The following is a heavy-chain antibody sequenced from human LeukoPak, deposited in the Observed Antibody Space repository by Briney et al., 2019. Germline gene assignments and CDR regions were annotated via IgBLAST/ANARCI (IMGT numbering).Heavy chain of an antibody. CDR1: GGTFSSYA. V-gene: IGHV1-69*06. CDR2: IIPIFGTA. J-gene: IGHJ3*02. CDR3: ARNYDILTGSSLVRAFDI. D-gene: IGHD3-9*01. Sequence: GASVKVSCKASGGTFSSYAISWVRQAPGQGLEWMGGIIPIFGTANYAQKFQGRVTITADKSTSTAYMELSSLRSEDTAVYYCARNYDILTGSSLVRAFDIWGQGTMVTVSS.